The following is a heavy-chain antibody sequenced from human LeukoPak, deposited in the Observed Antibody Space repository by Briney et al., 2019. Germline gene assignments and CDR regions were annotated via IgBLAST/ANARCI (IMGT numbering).Heavy chain of an antibody. CDR1: GFTLNDYY. CDR2: ISISSTYT. Sequence: PGGSLRLSCAASGFTLNDYYLTWIRQAPGKGLEWISYISISSTYTHYADSVKGRFTISRDNAKNSLYLQMNSLRAEDTAVYNCARTSGLERQLYFDYWGQGTLVTVSS. D-gene: IGHD1-1*01. J-gene: IGHJ4*02. V-gene: IGHV3-11*06. CDR3: ARTSGLERQLYFDY.